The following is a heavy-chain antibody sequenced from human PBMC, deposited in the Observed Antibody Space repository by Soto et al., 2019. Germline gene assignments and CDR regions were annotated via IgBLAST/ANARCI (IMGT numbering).Heavy chain of an antibody. CDR3: GRRSRLLPRGWFDP. CDR2: ITHSGST. V-gene: IGHV4-34*01. CDR1: AGSFSGYY. Sequence: QVQLQQWGAGLLKPSETLSLTCAVYAGSFSGYYWSWIRQPPGKGLQWIGEITHSGSTNYNPSLKSRVNISVDTSSNHFSLMLSSVTAADTAVYYCGRRSRLLPRGWFDPWGQGTLVTVSS. J-gene: IGHJ5*02. D-gene: IGHD2-15*01.